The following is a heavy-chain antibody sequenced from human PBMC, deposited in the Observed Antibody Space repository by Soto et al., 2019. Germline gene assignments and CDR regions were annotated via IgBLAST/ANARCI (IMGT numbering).Heavy chain of an antibody. D-gene: IGHD2-8*01. CDR1: GYTFTSYY. J-gene: IGHJ6*02. CDR3: AGDGIMVYAIGYYYGMDV. CDR2: INPSGGST. V-gene: IGHV1-46*01. Sequence: QVQLVQSGAEVKKPGASVKVSCKASGYTFTSYYMHWVRQAPGQGLEWMGIINPSGGSTSYEQKFQGRVTITRDTSTSTVYMELSSLRSEDTAVYYCAGDGIMVYAIGYYYGMDVWGQGTTVTGSS.